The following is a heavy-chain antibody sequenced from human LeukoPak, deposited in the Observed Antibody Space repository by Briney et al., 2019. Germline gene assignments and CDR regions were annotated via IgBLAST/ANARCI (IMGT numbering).Heavy chain of an antibody. CDR2: IKQDGSEK. CDR3: ARDHGSGSYRNYYYYMDV. CDR1: GFTFSSYW. J-gene: IGHJ6*03. Sequence: GGSLRLSCAASGFTFSSYWMSWVRQAPGKGLEWVANIKQDGSEKYYVDSVKGRFTISRDNAKNSLYLQMNSLRAEDTAVYYCARDHGSGSYRNYYYYMDVWGKGTTVTISS. D-gene: IGHD3-10*01. V-gene: IGHV3-7*01.